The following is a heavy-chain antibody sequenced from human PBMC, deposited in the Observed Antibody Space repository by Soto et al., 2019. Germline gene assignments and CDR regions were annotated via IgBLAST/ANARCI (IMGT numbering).Heavy chain of an antibody. J-gene: IGHJ5*01. D-gene: IGHD3-10*02. Sequence: QVQLQESGPGLVKPSETLSLTCTVSGGSISSYYWSWIRQPPGKGLEWIGFIFYSGSTSYNPSLXXRXXISIDTSEYQFSLKLHSVTAADTAVYYCASMIGDPVLSFDSWGQGTLVAVSS. V-gene: IGHV4-59*01. CDR3: ASMIGDPVLSFDS. CDR2: IFYSGST. CDR1: GGSISSYY.